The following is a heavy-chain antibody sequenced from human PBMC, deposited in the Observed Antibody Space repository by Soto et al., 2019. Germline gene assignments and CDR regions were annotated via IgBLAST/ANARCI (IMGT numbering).Heavy chain of an antibody. D-gene: IGHD2-2*01. CDR1: GDSVSSNSAA. Sequence: SQTLSLTCAISGDSVSSNSAAWNWIRQSPSRGLEWLGRTYYRSKWYNDYAVSVKSRITINPDTSKNQFSLQLNSVTPEDTAVYYCARDRVVPAAPLGGTYYYYGMDVWGQGTTVTVSS. CDR2: TYYRSKWYN. J-gene: IGHJ6*02. CDR3: ARDRVVPAAPLGGTYYYYGMDV. V-gene: IGHV6-1*01.